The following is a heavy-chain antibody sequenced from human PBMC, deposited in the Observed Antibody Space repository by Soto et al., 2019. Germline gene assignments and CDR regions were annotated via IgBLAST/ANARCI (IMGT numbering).Heavy chain of an antibody. V-gene: IGHV3-9*01. CDR1: GFTFDEFA. J-gene: IGHJ3*02. CDR3: ARGFITIFGVAPFDI. D-gene: IGHD3-3*01. Sequence: PGGSLRLSCAASGFTFDEFAMHWVRQPPGKGLEWVSTIGWSSGSVVYAESVKGRFTISRDNAKNSLYLQMNSLRAEDTAVYYCARGFITIFGVAPFDIWGQGTMVTVSS. CDR2: IGWSSGSV.